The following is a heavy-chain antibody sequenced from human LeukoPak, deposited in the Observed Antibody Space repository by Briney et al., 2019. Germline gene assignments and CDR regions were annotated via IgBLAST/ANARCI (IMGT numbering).Heavy chain of an antibody. V-gene: IGHV3-9*01. J-gene: IGHJ4*02. CDR3: VKDGGRDTAAAYY. Sequence: GGSLRLSCAASGFTFDDYAMHWVRQAPGKGLEWVSGILRNSGSIGYADSVKGRFTISRDDAKNSLYLQMNSLRAEDTSLYYCVKDGGRDTAAAYYWGQGTLVSVSS. CDR2: ILRNSGSI. CDR1: GFTFDDYA. D-gene: IGHD6-13*01.